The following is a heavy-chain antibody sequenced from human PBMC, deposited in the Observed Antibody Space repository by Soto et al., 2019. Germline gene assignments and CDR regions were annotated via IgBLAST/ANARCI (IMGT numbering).Heavy chain of an antibody. D-gene: IGHD2-2*01. CDR1: GGTFSTYA. CDR2: ITPIFGKT. J-gene: IGHJ6*02. Sequence: QVQLVQSGAEVKKPGSSVKVSCKASGGTFSTYAISWVRQAPGQGLEWMGGITPIFGKTNYAQIFQGRVTITADESRSTAYMELSSLRSEDTAIYYCARGEFGCSSTICYHNDYYYYAMDVWGQGTTVTVSS. CDR3: ARGEFGCSSTICYHNDYYYYAMDV. V-gene: IGHV1-69*01.